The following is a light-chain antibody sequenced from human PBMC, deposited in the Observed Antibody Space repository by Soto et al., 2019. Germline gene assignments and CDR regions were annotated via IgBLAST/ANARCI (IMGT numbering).Light chain of an antibody. CDR2: EAS. CDR3: QQRSHWPLT. J-gene: IGKJ4*01. CDR1: QRVSRS. V-gene: IGKV3-11*01. Sequence: EIVLTQSPATLSLSPGETATLSCRASQRVSRSLAWYQQKPGQAPRLLISEASNRATGIPARFSGSGSGTDFTLTLRSLEPEDLAVYYCQQRSHWPLTFGGGPKVEIK.